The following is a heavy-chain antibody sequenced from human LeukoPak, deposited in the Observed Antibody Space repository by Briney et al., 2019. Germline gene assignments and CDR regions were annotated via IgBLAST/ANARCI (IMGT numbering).Heavy chain of an antibody. CDR3: ARRLTQYDCFDP. D-gene: IGHD2-2*01. CDR1: GDSVSSNSVT. CDR2: TYYRSTWYN. V-gene: IGHV6-1*01. Sequence: SQTLSLTCAISGDSVSSNSVTWNWIRQSPSRSLEWLGRTYYRSTWYNDYAVSVRGRITVNPDTSKNQFSLHLNSVTPEDTAVYYCARRLTQYDCFDPWGQGIMVTVSS. J-gene: IGHJ5*02.